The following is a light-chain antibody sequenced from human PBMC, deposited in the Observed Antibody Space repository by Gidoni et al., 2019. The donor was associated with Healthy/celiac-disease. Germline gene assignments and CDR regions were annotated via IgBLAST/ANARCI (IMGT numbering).Light chain of an antibody. CDR1: QSVSSY. CDR2: DAS. J-gene: IGKJ5*01. CDR3: QQRSNWQIT. Sequence: EIVLTQSPATLSLSPGERATLSCRASQSVSSYLAWYQQKHGQAPRLLIYDASNRATGIPARFSGSGSGTVFTLTISSLEPEDFAVYYCQQRSNWQITFGQGTRLEIK. V-gene: IGKV3-11*01.